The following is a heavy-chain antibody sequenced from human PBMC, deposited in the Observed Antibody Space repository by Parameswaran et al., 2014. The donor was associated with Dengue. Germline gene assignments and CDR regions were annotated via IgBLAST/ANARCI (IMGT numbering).Heavy chain of an antibody. V-gene: IGHV4-59*01. CDR3: ARDGGELSLYGPGMDV. Sequence: WIRQPPGKGLEWIGYIYYSGSTNYNPSLKSRVTISVDTSKNQFSLKLSSVTAADTAVYYCARDGGELSLYGPGMDVWGQGATVTVSS. D-gene: IGHD3-16*02. J-gene: IGHJ6*02. CDR2: IYYSGST.